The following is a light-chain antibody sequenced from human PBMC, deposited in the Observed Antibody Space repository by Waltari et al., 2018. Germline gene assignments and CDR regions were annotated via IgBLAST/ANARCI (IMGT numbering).Light chain of an antibody. Sequence: QSALTQPPSASGSPGQSVTISCTGTGSDVGGYNYVSWYQQHPGKAPKLMIYEVSKRPAGVPDRFSGSKSGNPASLTVSGLQSEDEADYYCSSYAGSFPYVFGTGTKVTVL. CDR3: SSYAGSFPYV. CDR1: GSDVGGYNY. J-gene: IGLJ1*01. CDR2: EVS. V-gene: IGLV2-8*01.